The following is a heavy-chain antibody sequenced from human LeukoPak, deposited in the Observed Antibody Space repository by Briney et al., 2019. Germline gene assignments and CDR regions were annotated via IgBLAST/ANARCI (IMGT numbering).Heavy chain of an antibody. CDR3: ARDRRDRGWYYFDY. V-gene: IGHV3-30*12. Sequence: GGSLRLSCAASGFTFNSFGIHWVRQAPGKGLEWVAVIYYDGSNNFYSDSVKGRFTISRDNAKNSLYLQMNSLRAEDTAVYYCARDRRDRGWYYFDYWGQGTLVTVSS. J-gene: IGHJ4*02. D-gene: IGHD6-19*01. CDR1: GFTFNSFG. CDR2: IYYDGSNN.